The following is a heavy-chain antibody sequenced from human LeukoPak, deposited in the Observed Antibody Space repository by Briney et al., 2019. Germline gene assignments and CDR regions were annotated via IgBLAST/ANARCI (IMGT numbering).Heavy chain of an antibody. D-gene: IGHD5-12*01. V-gene: IGHV4-39*07. J-gene: IGHJ4*02. CDR2: IFPGGRI. Sequence: SETLSLTCTVSGGSISSSSYYWGWIRQPPGKGPEWIGEIFPGGRINYNPSLQSRVTISGDTSKNQFSLKVSSVTAADTAVYYCARGLGEGYPDHWGQGTVVTVSP. CDR3: ARGLGEGYPDH. CDR1: GGSISSSSYY.